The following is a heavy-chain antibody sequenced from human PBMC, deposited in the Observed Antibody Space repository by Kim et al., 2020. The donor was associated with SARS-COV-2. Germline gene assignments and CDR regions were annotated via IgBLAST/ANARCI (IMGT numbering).Heavy chain of an antibody. D-gene: IGHD3-22*01. J-gene: IGHJ4*02. Sequence: SVKVSCKASGGTFSSYAISWVRQAPGQGLEWMGGIIPIFGTANYAQKFQGRVTITADESTSTAYMELSSLRSEDTAVYYCARVMNYYDSSGSDYWGQGTLVTVSS. CDR3: ARVMNYYDSSGSDY. CDR1: GGTFSSYA. CDR2: IIPIFGTA. V-gene: IGHV1-69*13.